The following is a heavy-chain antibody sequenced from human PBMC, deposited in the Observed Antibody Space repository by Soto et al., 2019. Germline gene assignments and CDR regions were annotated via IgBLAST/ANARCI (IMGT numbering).Heavy chain of an antibody. Sequence: SVKVSCKASGGTFSSYTISWVRQAPGQGLEWMGRIIPILGIANYAQKFQGRVTITADKSTSTAYMALSSLRSEDTAVYYCATMPDYGGLFDYWGQGTLVTVSS. V-gene: IGHV1-69*02. D-gene: IGHD4-17*01. J-gene: IGHJ4*02. CDR3: ATMPDYGGLFDY. CDR1: GGTFSSYT. CDR2: IIPILGIA.